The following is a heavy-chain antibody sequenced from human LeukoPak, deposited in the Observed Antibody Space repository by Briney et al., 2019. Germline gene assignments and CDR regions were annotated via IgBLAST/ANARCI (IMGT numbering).Heavy chain of an antibody. J-gene: IGHJ2*01. Sequence: PGGSLRLSCAASGFTFSNYWMSWVRQAPGKGLEWVANIKQDGSEKYYVDSVRGRFTISRDNAKNSLYLQMNSLRAEDTAVYYCARDPYCGGDCYSYWYFDLWGRGTLVTVSS. CDR3: ARDPYCGGDCYSYWYFDL. CDR1: GFTFSNYW. V-gene: IGHV3-7*01. D-gene: IGHD2-21*02. CDR2: IKQDGSEK.